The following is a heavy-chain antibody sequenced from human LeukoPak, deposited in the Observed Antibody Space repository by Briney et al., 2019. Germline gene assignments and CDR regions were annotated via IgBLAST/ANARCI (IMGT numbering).Heavy chain of an antibody. J-gene: IGHJ3*02. D-gene: IGHD3-9*01. CDR2: IYYSGST. CDR3: ASLSARGGYDILTGYPHGAFDI. V-gene: IGHV4-59*01. Sequence: SETLSLTCTVSGGSISSYYWSWIRQPPGKGLEWIGYIYYSGSTNYNPSLKSRVTISVDTSKNQFSLKLSSVTAADTAVYYSASLSARGGYDILTGYPHGAFDIWGQGTMVTVPS. CDR1: GGSISSYY.